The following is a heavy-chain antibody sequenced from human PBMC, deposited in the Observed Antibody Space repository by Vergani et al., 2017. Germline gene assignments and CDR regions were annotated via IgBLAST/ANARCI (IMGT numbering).Heavy chain of an antibody. CDR1: GFTFSSYG. D-gene: IGHD3-3*01. Sequence: QVQLVESGEGVVQPGRSLRLSCAASGFTFSSYGMHWVRQAPGKGLEWVAVIWYDGSNKYYADSVKGRFTISRDNSKNTLYLQMNSLRAEDTAVYYCARALRFLEWLSGVDYWGQGTLVTVSS. CDR2: IWYDGSNK. V-gene: IGHV3-33*01. J-gene: IGHJ4*02. CDR3: ARALRFLEWLSGVDY.